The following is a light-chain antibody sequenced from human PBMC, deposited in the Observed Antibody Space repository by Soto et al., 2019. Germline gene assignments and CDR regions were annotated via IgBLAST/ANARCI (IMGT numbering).Light chain of an antibody. V-gene: IGKV3-20*01. J-gene: IGKJ4*02. CDR2: DVS. CDR1: QSVSSN. CDR3: QQYGSSGT. Sequence: EIVLTQSPATLSLSPGERATLSCRASQSVSSNLAWYQQKPGQAPRLLISDVSNRATGIPARFSGSGSGTDFTLTISRLEPEDFAVYYCQQYGSSGTVGLGTKVEIK.